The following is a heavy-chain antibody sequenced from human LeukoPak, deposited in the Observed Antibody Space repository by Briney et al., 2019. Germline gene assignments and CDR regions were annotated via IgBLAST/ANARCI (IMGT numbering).Heavy chain of an antibody. Sequence: GESLKISCKGSGYSFTTYWIGWVRQMPGKGLECMGIIYPGDSDTRYSPSFQGQVTISADKSFSTAYLQWSSLKASDTAMYYCARVGRYLDWLSESSINAFDIWGQGTMVTVSS. CDR1: GYSFTTYW. CDR2: IYPGDSDT. CDR3: ARVGRYLDWLSESSINAFDI. V-gene: IGHV5-51*01. J-gene: IGHJ3*02. D-gene: IGHD3-9*01.